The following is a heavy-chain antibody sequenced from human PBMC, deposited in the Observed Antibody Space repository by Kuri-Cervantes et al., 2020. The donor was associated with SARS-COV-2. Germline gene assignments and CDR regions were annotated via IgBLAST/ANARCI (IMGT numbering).Heavy chain of an antibody. CDR2: IYYSGST. D-gene: IGHD6-6*01. CDR1: GGSISSGEYY. Sequence: SETLSLTCTVSGGSISSGEYYWSWIRQPPGKGLEWIGYIYYSGSTYYNPSLKSRVTISVDTSKNQFSLKLSSVTAADTAVYYCARRESSRAFDYWGQGTLVTVSS. J-gene: IGHJ4*02. V-gene: IGHV4-30-4*08. CDR3: ARRESSRAFDY.